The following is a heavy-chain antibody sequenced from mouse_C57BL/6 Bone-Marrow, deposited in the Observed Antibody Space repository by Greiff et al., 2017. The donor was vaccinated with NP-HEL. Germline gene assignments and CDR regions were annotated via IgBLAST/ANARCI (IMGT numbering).Heavy chain of an antibody. Sequence: EVQLQQSGTVLARPGASVKMSCKTSGYTFTSYWMHLVKQRPGQGLEWIGAIYPGNSDTSYNQKFKGKAKLTAVTSASTAYMELSSLTNEDSAVYYCTRPTVVAHFDYWGQGTTLTVSS. J-gene: IGHJ2*01. CDR1: GYTFTSYW. CDR2: IYPGNSDT. V-gene: IGHV1-5*01. D-gene: IGHD1-1*01. CDR3: TRPTVVAHFDY.